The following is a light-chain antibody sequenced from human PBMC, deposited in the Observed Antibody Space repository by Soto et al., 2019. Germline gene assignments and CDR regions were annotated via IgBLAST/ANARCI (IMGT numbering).Light chain of an antibody. J-gene: IGLJ1*01. CDR3: SSYTSSSTYV. CDR2: EVS. CDR1: SSDVGGYNY. Sequence: QSALTQPASVSGSPGQSITISCTGTSSDVGGYNYVSWYQQHPGKAPKLMIYEVSNRPSGVSNRFSGSNSGNTASLTSAGLHAEDEAYYYCSSYTSSSTYVFGTGTKLTVL. V-gene: IGLV2-14*01.